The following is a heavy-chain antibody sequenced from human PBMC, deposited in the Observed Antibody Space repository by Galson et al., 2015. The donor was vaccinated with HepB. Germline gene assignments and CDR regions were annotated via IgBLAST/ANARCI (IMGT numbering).Heavy chain of an antibody. CDR3: ARESGSFDY. CDR2: INPSGGST. CDR1: GYTFTSYY. J-gene: IGHJ4*02. D-gene: IGHD1-26*01. Sequence: QSGAEVKKPGESLKISCKGSGYTFTSYYMHWVRQAPGQGLEWMGIINPSGGSTSYAQKLQGRVTMTRDTSTSTVYMELSSLRSEDTAVYYCARESGSFDYWGQGTLVTVSS. V-gene: IGHV1-46*04.